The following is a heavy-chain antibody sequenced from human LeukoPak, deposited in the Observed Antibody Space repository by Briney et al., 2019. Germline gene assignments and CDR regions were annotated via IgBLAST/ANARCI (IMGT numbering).Heavy chain of an antibody. CDR1: GGSISSSNW. Sequence: PSGTLSLTCAVSGGSISSSNWWSWVRQPPGKGLEWIGEIYHSGSTNYNPSLKSRVTISVDTSKNQFSLKLSSVTAADTAVYYCARGLPNIDCSGGSCYYNYYYYYGMDVWGQGTTVTVSS. D-gene: IGHD2-15*01. CDR3: ARGLPNIDCSGGSCYYNYYYYYGMDV. V-gene: IGHV4-4*02. J-gene: IGHJ6*02. CDR2: IYHSGST.